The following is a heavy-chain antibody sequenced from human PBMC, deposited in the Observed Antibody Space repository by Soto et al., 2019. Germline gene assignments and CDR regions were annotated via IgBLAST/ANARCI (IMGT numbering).Heavy chain of an antibody. CDR3: ARMAVTTFYYYDMDV. D-gene: IGHD6-19*01. V-gene: IGHV4-28*01. J-gene: IGHJ6*02. Sequence: PSETLSLTCAVYGYSIRSSDWWGWIRQPPGKGLEWIGYITHGGSTNYNPSLKRRVTMSVDPSKNQFSLNLTSVTAVDTAVYYCARMAVTTFYYYDMDVWGQGTMVTVSS. CDR2: ITHGGST. CDR1: GYSIRSSDW.